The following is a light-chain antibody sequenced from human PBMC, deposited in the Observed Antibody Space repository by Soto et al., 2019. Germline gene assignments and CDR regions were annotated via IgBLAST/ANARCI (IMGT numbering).Light chain of an antibody. CDR3: EQFNSYPPLLT. Sequence: AIQLTQSPSSLSASVGDRVTITCRASQGISSALAWYQQKPGKAPKLMIYDASRWDSVVPSRFSGSGYGTDFTLTLSSLQTEDFATYYCEQFNSYPPLLTVGGGTKVEIK. V-gene: IGKV1-13*02. CDR1: QGISSA. J-gene: IGKJ4*01. CDR2: DAS.